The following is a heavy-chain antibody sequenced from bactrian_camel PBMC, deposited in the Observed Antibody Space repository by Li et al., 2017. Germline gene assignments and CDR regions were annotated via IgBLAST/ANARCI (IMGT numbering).Heavy chain of an antibody. J-gene: IGHJ6*01. CDR3: AADGPWCGNYADIGY. V-gene: IGHV3S53*01. CDR1: GYPYLRKS. Sequence: HVQLVESGGGLVQPGGSLRLSCSISGYPYLRKSVGWFRQEAGKEREGVAAIDRYGNTNYADSVRGRFTISRDNAKNTLYLQLNSLKTEDTAMYYCAADGPWCGNYADIGYWGQGTQVTVS. D-gene: IGHD4*01. CDR2: IDRYGNT.